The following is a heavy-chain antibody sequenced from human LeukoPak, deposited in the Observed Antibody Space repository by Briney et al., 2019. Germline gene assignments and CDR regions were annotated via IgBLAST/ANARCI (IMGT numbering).Heavy chain of an antibody. D-gene: IGHD6-13*01. V-gene: IGHV3-21*01. CDR3: ASGVIIATAGSLDY. CDR1: GFTFSSYS. CDR2: IGTGSSYK. Sequence: GGSLRLSCAASGFTFSSYSMNWVRQAPWKGLEWVSSIGTGSSYKNYVDSVRGRFTISRDNAKNSLYLQMNSLRAEDTAVYYCASGVIIATAGSLDYWGQGTLVTVSS. J-gene: IGHJ4*02.